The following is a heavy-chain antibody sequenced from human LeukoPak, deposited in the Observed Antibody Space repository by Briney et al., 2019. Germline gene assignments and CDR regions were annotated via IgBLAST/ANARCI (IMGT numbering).Heavy chain of an antibody. CDR1: GFTFSSYS. Sequence: PGGSLRLSCAASGFTFSSYSMNWVRQAPGKGLEWVSSISSSSSYIYYADSVKGRFTISRDNAKNSLYLQMNSLGAEDTAVYYCARGREQQLPNWGQGTLVTVSS. J-gene: IGHJ4*02. CDR2: ISSSSSYI. V-gene: IGHV3-21*01. CDR3: ARGREQQLPN. D-gene: IGHD6-13*01.